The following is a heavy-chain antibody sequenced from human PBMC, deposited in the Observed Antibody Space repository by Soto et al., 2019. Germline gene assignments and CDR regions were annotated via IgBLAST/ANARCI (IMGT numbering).Heavy chain of an antibody. CDR1: GYTFASYA. CDR3: ARDPPPPDY. Sequence: QVQLVQSGAEVKKPGASVKVSCKASGYTFASYAISWMRQAPGQGLEWMGWISAYNGNTTYAQKLRGRVTMTTATSTSTAYMELRSLRSDATAVYYCARDPPPPDYWGQGTLVTVSS. V-gene: IGHV1-18*01. J-gene: IGHJ4*02. CDR2: ISAYNGNT.